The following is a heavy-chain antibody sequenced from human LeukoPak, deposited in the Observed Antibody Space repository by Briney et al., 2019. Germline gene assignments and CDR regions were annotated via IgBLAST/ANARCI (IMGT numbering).Heavy chain of an antibody. D-gene: IGHD2-21*02. Sequence: GGSLRLSCAASGFTFSTYTMNWVRQAPGKGLEWVSSISSSGNYIYYAGSVKGRFTISRDGAKTSLFLLMNSLRADDTAMYYCARAPHYCGGDCSDWYFDLWGRGTLVTVSS. CDR1: GFTFSTYT. V-gene: IGHV3-21*03. CDR2: ISSSGNYI. J-gene: IGHJ2*01. CDR3: ARAPHYCGGDCSDWYFDL.